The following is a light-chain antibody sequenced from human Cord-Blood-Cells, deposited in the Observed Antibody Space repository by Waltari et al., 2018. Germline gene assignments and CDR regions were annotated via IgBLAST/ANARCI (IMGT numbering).Light chain of an antibody. Sequence: DIQMTQSPSTLSASVGDRVTITCRASQSISSWLAWYQQKPGKAPKLLIYYASSLESGGPSRFSGSGSGTEFTLTISSLQPEDFATDYCQQYNSYSLYTFGQGTKLEIK. CDR3: QQYNSYSLYT. CDR1: QSISSW. V-gene: IGKV1-5*01. J-gene: IGKJ2*01. CDR2: YAS.